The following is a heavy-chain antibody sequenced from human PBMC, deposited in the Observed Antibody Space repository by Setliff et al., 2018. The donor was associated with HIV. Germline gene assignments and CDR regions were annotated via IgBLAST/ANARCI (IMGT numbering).Heavy chain of an antibody. Sequence: GGSLRLSCAASGFTFSSYSMNWVRQAPGKGLEWVSAISSGGSTIYYADSVKGRFTISRDNSKNTLYLQMNSLGEADTALYYCVKDPAATDAFDIWGQGTMVTVSS. V-gene: IGHV3-23*01. J-gene: IGHJ3*02. CDR1: GFTFSSYS. D-gene: IGHD2-2*01. CDR2: ISSGGSTI. CDR3: VKDPAATDAFDI.